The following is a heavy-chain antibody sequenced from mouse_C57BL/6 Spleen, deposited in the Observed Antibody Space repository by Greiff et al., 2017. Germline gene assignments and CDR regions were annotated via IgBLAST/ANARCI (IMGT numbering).Heavy chain of an antibody. CDR3: AIITTVVANYAMDY. Sequence: VKLMESGAELVKPGASVKMSCKASGYTFTTYPIEWMKQNHGKSLEWIGNFHPYNDDTKYNEKFKGKATLTVEKSSSTVYLELSRLTSDDSAVYYCAIITTVVANYAMDYWGQGTSVTVSS. D-gene: IGHD1-1*01. J-gene: IGHJ4*01. V-gene: IGHV1-47*01. CDR1: GYTFTTYP. CDR2: FHPYNDDT.